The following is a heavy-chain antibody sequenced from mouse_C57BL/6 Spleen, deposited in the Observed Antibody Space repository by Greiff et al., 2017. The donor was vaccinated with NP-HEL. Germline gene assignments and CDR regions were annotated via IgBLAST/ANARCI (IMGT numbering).Heavy chain of an antibody. J-gene: IGHJ3*01. CDR1: GFSLTSYG. CDR3: AREGSSSWFAY. CDR2: IWSGGST. Sequence: VQLVESGPGLVQPSQSLSITCTVSGFSLTSYGVHWVRQSPGKGLEWLGVIWSGGSTDYNAAFISRLSISKDNSKSQVFFKMNSLQADDTAIYYCAREGSSSWFAYWGQGTLVTVSA. V-gene: IGHV2-2*01. D-gene: IGHD1-1*01.